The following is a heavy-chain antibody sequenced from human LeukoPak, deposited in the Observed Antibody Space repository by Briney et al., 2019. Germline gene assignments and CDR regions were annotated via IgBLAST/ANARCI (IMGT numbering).Heavy chain of an antibody. V-gene: IGHV3-30*18. CDR1: GFIFNNYG. CDR3: AKDWAPYCGGDCYFNY. D-gene: IGHD2-21*02. Sequence: GRSLRLSCAASGFIFNNYGMHWVRQAPGKGLEWVAVISYDGTNKDYADSVKGRFTISRDSSKNTVYLQMNSLRVEDTAVYYCAKDWAPYCGGDCYFNYWGQGTLVTVSS. CDR2: ISYDGTNK. J-gene: IGHJ4*02.